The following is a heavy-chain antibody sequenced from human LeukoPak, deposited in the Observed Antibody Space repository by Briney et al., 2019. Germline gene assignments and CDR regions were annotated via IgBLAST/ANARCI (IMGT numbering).Heavy chain of an antibody. CDR2: IYYSGST. CDR3: AREGRKEVTMVRGVTDFDY. J-gene: IGHJ4*02. D-gene: IGHD3-10*01. CDR1: GGTISSSSYY. Sequence: SETLSLTCTVSGGTISSSSYYWGWIRQPPGKGLEWTGSIYYSGSTYYNPSLKSRVTISVDTSKNQFSLKLSSVTAADTAVYYCAREGRKEVTMVRGVTDFDYWGQGTLVTVSS. V-gene: IGHV4-39*07.